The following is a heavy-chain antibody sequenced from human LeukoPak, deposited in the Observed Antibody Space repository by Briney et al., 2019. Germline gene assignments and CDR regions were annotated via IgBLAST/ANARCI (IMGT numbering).Heavy chain of an antibody. J-gene: IGHJ4*02. V-gene: IGHV3-7*01. D-gene: IGHD3-3*01. CDR2: INQGGSGK. CDR3: ARAPPYDFWSG. CDR1: GFPFSNYW. Sequence: GGSLRLSCAASGFPFSNYWMTWVRQAPGKGLEWVANINQGGSGKYYVDSVKGRFTISRDNAKNSLYLQMNSLRAEDTAVYYCARAPPYDFWSGWGQGTLVTVSS.